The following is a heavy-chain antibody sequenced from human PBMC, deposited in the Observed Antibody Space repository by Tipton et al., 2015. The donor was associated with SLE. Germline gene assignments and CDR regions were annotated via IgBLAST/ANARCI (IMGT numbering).Heavy chain of an antibody. Sequence: QSGAEVKKPGESLKISCKGFGYSFTSYWIGWVRQMPGKGLEWMGIIYPGDSDTRYSPSLQGQVTISADKSISTAYLQWSSLQASDTAMYYCARQDNNVLTGYRFGLDVWGQGTTVTVSS. CDR2: IYPGDSDT. V-gene: IGHV5-51*01. D-gene: IGHD3-9*01. CDR3: ARQDNNVLTGYRFGLDV. CDR1: GYSFTSYW. J-gene: IGHJ6*02.